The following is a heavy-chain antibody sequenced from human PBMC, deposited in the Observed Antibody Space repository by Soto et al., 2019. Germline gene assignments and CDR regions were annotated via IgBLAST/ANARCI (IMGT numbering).Heavy chain of an antibody. Sequence: QVHLQESGPGLVEPSETLSLTCTVFGDSMSSYYWNWIRQSAEKGLEWIGRISARGTTSYIPSLKGRITLSVDTSKNQFSLNLKFVTAADTAVYFCARDQSGAADLWGQGTVVTVS. CDR1: GDSMSSYY. D-gene: IGHD7-27*01. CDR3: ARDQSGAADL. J-gene: IGHJ3*01. CDR2: ISARGTT. V-gene: IGHV4-4*07.